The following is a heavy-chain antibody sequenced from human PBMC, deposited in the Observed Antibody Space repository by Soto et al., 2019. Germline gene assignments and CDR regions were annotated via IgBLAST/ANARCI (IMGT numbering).Heavy chain of an antibody. J-gene: IGHJ5*01. Sequence: EVQLLESGGNLGQPGGSLILSCAASGFTFSSYAMSWVRQVSGKGLAWVSSISGSGGSTYYADSVKGRFTISRDNSKNTLPLLMNSLTAEDTAVYYCAKDRTSAGTTVRFDPWGQGTLVTVS. CDR3: AKDRTSAGTTVRFDP. CDR1: GFTFSSYA. V-gene: IGHV3-23*01. D-gene: IGHD1-1*01. CDR2: ISGSGGST.